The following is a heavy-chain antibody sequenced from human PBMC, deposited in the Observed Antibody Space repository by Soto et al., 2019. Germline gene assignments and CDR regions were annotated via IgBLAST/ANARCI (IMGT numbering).Heavy chain of an antibody. CDR3: ARHRYSYGVYYFDY. Sequence: TYLVAGGCISTRYWSWNRQTTGKGLEWIGYIYYSGSTNYNPSLTSRVTISVDTSKNQFSLKLSSVTAADTAVYFCARHRYSYGVYYFDYWCRGTLVTVAS. J-gene: IGHJ4*02. D-gene: IGHD5-18*01. CDR2: IYYSGST. V-gene: IGHV4-59*08. CDR1: GGCISTRY.